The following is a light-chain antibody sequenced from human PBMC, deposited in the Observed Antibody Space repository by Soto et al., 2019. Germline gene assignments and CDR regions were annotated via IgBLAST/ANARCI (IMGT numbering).Light chain of an antibody. CDR2: SNN. CDR3: AAWDDSLSGLVV. J-gene: IGLJ2*01. CDR1: ISNIGSNY. Sequence: QSVLTQPPSASGTPGQRVTIYCSGSISNIGSNYVYWYQQLPGTAPKLVIHSNNQRPSGVPDRFSGSKSGTSASLAISGLRSEDEADYYCAAWDDSLSGLVVFGGGTKLTVL. V-gene: IGLV1-47*01.